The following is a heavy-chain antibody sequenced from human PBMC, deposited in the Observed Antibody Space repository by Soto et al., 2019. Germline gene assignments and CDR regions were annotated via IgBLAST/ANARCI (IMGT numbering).Heavy chain of an antibody. J-gene: IGHJ2*01. Sequence: QTLSLTCTFSGFSLSTSGVGVGWIRQPPGKALEWLALIYWDDDKRYSPSLKSRLTITKDTSKNQVVLTMTNMDPVDTATYYCTRTEPYYDFWSGPLKSHHNWYFDLWGRGTLVTVSS. CDR2: IYWDDDK. D-gene: IGHD3-3*01. CDR1: GFSLSTSGVG. V-gene: IGHV2-5*02. CDR3: TRTEPYYDFWSGPLKSHHNWYFDL.